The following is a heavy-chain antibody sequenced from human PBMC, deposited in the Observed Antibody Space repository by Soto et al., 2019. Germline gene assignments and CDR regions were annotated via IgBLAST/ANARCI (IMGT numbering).Heavy chain of an antibody. CDR2: FIPIFGTA. V-gene: IGHV1-69*01. CDR1: GGTFSSYA. Sequence: QVQLVQSGAEVKKPGSSVKVSCKASGGTFSSYAISWVRQAPGQGLEWMGGFIPIFGTANYAQKFQGRVTITADESTSTAYMELSSLRSEDTAVYYCARGSYYYDSSGPTISPYFDYWGQGTLVTVSS. D-gene: IGHD3-22*01. J-gene: IGHJ4*02. CDR3: ARGSYYYDSSGPTISPYFDY.